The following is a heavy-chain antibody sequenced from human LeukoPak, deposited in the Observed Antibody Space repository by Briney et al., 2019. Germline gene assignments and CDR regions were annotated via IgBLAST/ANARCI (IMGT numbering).Heavy chain of an antibody. Sequence: GGSLRLSCAASGFTFSSYAMSWVRQAPGKGLEWVSAISGSGGSTYYADSVKGRFTISRDNSKNTLYLQMNSLRAEDTAVYYCAKELAARITMVRGVKQGFDPWGQGTLVTVSS. CDR3: AKELAARITMVRGVKQGFDP. D-gene: IGHD3-10*01. V-gene: IGHV3-23*01. J-gene: IGHJ5*02. CDR2: ISGSGGST. CDR1: GFTFSSYA.